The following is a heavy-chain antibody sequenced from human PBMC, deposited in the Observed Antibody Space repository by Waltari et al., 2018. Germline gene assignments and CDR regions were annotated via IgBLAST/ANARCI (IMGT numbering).Heavy chain of an antibody. Sequence: EVQLVESGGGLIQPGGSLRLSCAASGFTVSSTYMSWVRQAPGKGLEWVSVIYSGGSTYYADSVKGRFTISRDNSKNTLYLQMNSLRAEDTAVYYCGSYGGYGDYASDYWGQGTLVTVSS. CDR2: IYSGGST. V-gene: IGHV3-53*01. J-gene: IGHJ4*02. CDR3: GSYGGYGDYASDY. D-gene: IGHD4-17*01. CDR1: GFTVSSTY.